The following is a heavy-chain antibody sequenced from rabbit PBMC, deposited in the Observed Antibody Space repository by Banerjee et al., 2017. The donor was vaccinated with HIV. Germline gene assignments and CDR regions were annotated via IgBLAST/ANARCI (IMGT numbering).Heavy chain of an antibody. CDR2: INTSSGTT. CDR3: ARYLAGVIGGNFGL. Sequence: QEQLEESGGGLVKPEGSLTLTCTASGFSFSNKYVMCWVRQAPGKGLEWIACINTSSGTTGYASGAKGRFTISRSSSTSVTLQMTSLTAADTATDFGARYLAGVIGGNFGLWGPGTLVTVS. V-gene: IGHV1S45*01. CDR1: GFSFSNKYV. D-gene: IGHD4-1*01. J-gene: IGHJ4*01.